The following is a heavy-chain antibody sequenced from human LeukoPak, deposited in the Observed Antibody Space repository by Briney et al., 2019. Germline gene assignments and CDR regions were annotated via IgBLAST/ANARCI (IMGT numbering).Heavy chain of an antibody. J-gene: IGHJ4*02. CDR2: ISGSGGST. Sequence: PGGSLRLSCAASGFTFSSYAMTWVRQAPGKGLEWVSAISGSGGSTHYADSVKGRFTISRDNSKSTLYLQMNSLRAEDTAVYYCAKGFGATSLFYCFDYWGQGTLVTVSS. CDR1: GFTFSSYA. D-gene: IGHD3-16*01. CDR3: AKGFGATSLFYCFDY. V-gene: IGHV3-23*01.